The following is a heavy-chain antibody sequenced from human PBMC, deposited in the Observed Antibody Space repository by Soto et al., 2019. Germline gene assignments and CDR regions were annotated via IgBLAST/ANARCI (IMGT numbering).Heavy chain of an antibody. V-gene: IGHV3-53*01. CDR2: IYSGGTT. CDR3: ARVDYGDYGWYFDL. Sequence: GGSLRLSCAASGFTVNSKYMTWVRQAPGKGLEWVSIIYSGGTTSYADSVKGRFTISRDNSKDILYLQMNSLRAEDTAVYYCARVDYGDYGWYFDLWGRGTLVTVSS. CDR1: GFTVNSKY. D-gene: IGHD4-17*01. J-gene: IGHJ2*01.